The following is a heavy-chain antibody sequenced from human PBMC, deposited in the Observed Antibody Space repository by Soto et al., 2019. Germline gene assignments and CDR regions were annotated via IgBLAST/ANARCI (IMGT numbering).Heavy chain of an antibody. J-gene: IGHJ3*01. CDR2: LYPDTGNT. CDR3: ARDIQSVGPRANDAFDV. D-gene: IGHD5-18*01. V-gene: IGHV1-3*01. Sequence: QVQLVQSGAELKKPGASVNMSCTASGFTFSDNLINWVRQVPGQGLEWMGWLYPDTGNTRYSETFQGRVTISRHPSASIAYLELSGMENEDTALYFCARDIQSVGPRANDAFDVWGQVTMITVSS. CDR1: GFTFSDNL.